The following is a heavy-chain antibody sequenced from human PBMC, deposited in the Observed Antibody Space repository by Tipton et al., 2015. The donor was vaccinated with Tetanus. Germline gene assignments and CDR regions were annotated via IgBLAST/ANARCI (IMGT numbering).Heavy chain of an antibody. Sequence: LRLSCTVSGGSINNGAYTWSWIRQSPGRGLEWIGYIFHTGGTYYNPSLKSRVTISVDGPKNQFSLNLKSVTAADTAVYYCARSHGSGGLLWFDSWGQGTLVTVSS. CDR3: ARSHGSGGLLWFDS. CDR1: GGSINNGAYT. CDR2: IFHTGGT. J-gene: IGHJ5*01. V-gene: IGHV4-30-2*06. D-gene: IGHD3-10*01.